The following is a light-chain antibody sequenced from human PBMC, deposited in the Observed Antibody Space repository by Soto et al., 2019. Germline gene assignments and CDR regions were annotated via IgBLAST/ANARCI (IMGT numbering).Light chain of an antibody. Sequence: ENLLTQSPGTLSLSPGERATLSCRASQRVSRNYLAWYQQRPGQAPRLLIYDAFSRATGVPDRFSGSGSGTDFTLTISRLEPEDFAMYYCQHYDGSKTFGQGTKVEI. CDR3: QHYDGSKT. CDR2: DAF. J-gene: IGKJ1*01. V-gene: IGKV3-20*01. CDR1: QRVSRNY.